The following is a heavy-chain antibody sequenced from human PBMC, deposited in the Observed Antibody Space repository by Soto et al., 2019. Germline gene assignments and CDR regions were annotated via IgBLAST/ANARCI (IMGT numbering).Heavy chain of an antibody. V-gene: IGHV1-69*12. CDR3: ASWLKGPDIGNYYYGMDV. J-gene: IGHJ6*02. CDR2: IMPIFRAP. CDR1: GGAFSDYA. Sequence: QVQLVQSGAEVKKPGSSVKVSCKASGGAFSDYAFSWVRQAPGPGLEWLGGIMPIFRAPDYAQKFQGRATITADEFTRTAYMEMNSLRSEDTAVYYCASWLKGPDIGNYYYGMDVWGQGTTVTVS. D-gene: IGHD2-15*01.